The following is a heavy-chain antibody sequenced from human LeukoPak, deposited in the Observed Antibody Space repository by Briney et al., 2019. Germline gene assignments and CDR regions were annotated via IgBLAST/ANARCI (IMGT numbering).Heavy chain of an antibody. J-gene: IGHJ4*02. V-gene: IGHV4-30-4*01. Sequence: PSETLSLTCTVSGGSIRSGESYWGWIRQPPGKGLEWIACVSSSGTTYYNPSLKSRVSISLDTSGNQLSLKLSSVTAADTAVYYCSRSTGGLDSWGQGTLVSVSS. CDR1: GGSIRSGESY. CDR2: VSSSGTT. D-gene: IGHD2-8*02. CDR3: SRSTGGLDS.